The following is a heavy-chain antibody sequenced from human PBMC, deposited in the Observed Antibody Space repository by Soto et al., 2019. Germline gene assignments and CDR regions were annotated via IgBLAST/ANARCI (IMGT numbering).Heavy chain of an antibody. CDR1: GLSITDSEMG. D-gene: IGHD6-19*01. CDR2: IDSSGEK. V-gene: IGHV2-26*01. J-gene: IGHJ5*02. Sequence: QVTLKESGPVLVKPTETLTLRCTVSGLSITDSEMGVSWIRQPPGQPLEWLAHIDSSGEKSYRTFLKRRLAISKDTSKSQIVLTMTNMDPAATATYYSARRHLAVAVSPWFDPWGQGIPVTVSS. CDR3: ARRHLAVAVSPWFDP.